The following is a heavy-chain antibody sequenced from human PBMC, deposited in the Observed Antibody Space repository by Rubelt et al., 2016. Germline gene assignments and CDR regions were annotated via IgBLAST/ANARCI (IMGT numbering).Heavy chain of an antibody. Sequence: QVQLVQSGPEVKKPGASVKVSCKASGYTFTSYGISWVRQAPGQGLEWMGWISAYNGNTNYAQKPQGRVTMTTDTSTSTVYMELRSLRSDDTAVYYCARDRTWLVPGLDAFDIWGQGTMVTVSS. J-gene: IGHJ3*02. V-gene: IGHV1-18*01. CDR1: GYTFTSYG. CDR3: ARDRTWLVPGLDAFDI. D-gene: IGHD6-19*01. CDR2: ISAYNGNT.